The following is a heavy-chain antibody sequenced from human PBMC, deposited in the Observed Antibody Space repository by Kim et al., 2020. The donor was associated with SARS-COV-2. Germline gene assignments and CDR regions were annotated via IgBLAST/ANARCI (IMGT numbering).Heavy chain of an antibody. CDR2: ISGSGGST. D-gene: IGHD1-26*01. CDR3: AKGSGSYGY. Sequence: GGSLRLSCAASGFTFSSYAMSWVRQAPGKGLEWVSAISGSGGSTYYADSGKGRFTISRDNSKNTLYLQMNSLGAEETAVYYCAKGSGSYGYWGQGNLVAVSS. CDR1: GFTFSSYA. V-gene: IGHV3-23*01. J-gene: IGHJ4*02.